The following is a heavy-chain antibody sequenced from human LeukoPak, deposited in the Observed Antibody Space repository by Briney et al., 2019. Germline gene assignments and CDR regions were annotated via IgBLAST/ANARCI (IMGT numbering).Heavy chain of an antibody. D-gene: IGHD1-1*01. Sequence: PGGSLRLSCAASRFTFDDYAMHWVRQAPGKGLEWVSGISWNSGSIGYADSVKGRFTFSRDNAKNSLYLQMNSLRAEDTAVYFCARYCTFRTCSGTKFDYWGQGTLVTVSS. J-gene: IGHJ4*02. CDR3: ARYCTFRTCSGTKFDY. CDR2: ISWNSGSI. CDR1: RFTFDDYA. V-gene: IGHV3-9*01.